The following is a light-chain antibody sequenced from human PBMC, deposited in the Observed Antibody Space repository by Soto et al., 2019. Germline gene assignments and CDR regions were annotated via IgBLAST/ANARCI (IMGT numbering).Light chain of an antibody. Sequence: EIVLIQSPATLSLSPGERASLSCRASQSVSSYLAWYQQKPGQAPRLLIYDASNRATGIPARFSGSGSGTDFTLTISSLGPEDFAVYYCQQRSNWPPFFGQGTRLEIK. J-gene: IGKJ5*01. CDR2: DAS. CDR3: QQRSNWPPF. CDR1: QSVSSY. V-gene: IGKV3-11*01.